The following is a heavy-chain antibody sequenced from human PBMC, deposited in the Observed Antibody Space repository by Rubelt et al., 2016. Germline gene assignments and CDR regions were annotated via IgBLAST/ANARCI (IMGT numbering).Heavy chain of an antibody. J-gene: IGHJ4*02. CDR2: ISSRGTTM. V-gene: IGHV3-48*04. D-gene: IGHD3-22*01. Sequence: EVQLVESGGDLVQPGGSLRLSCEASGFTFNSYSMNWVRQAPGKGLEWVSYISSRGTTMYYADSVKGRFTISRDNAKNSLYLHMNRLRAEDTATYFCARENGYKVDYLGQGTLVTVSS. CDR3: ARENGYKVDY. CDR1: GFTFNSYS.